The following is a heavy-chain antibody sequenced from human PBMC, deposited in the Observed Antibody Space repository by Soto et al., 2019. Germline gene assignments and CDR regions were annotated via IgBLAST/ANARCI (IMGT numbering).Heavy chain of an antibody. CDR1: GFTFDDHA. V-gene: IGHV3-9*01. J-gene: IGHJ4*02. Sequence: VQLVESGGGLVRPGGSLRLSCAASGFTFDDHAMHWVRQAPGKGLEWISAITWNSVALDYADSVKGRFTISRDNGKNSLYLQMNSLSPEDTALYYCAKERVRDFDGWGQGTLVTVSS. CDR3: AKERVRDFDG. CDR2: ITWNSVAL. D-gene: IGHD3-9*01.